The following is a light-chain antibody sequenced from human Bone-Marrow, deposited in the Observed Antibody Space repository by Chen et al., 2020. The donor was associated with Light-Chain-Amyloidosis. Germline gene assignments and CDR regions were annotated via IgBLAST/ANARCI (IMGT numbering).Light chain of an antibody. J-gene: IGLJ3*02. CDR2: LEGSGSY. CDR3: ETWDSNSWV. CDR1: SGHSSYI. V-gene: IGLV4-60*03. Sequence: QPALTQSSSASASLGSLVKLTCPLSSGHSSYIIAWHQQQPGKAPRYLMKLEGSGSYNKGSGVPDRFSGSSSGADRYLTISNHQSEDEADYYCETWDSNSWVFGGGTKLTVL.